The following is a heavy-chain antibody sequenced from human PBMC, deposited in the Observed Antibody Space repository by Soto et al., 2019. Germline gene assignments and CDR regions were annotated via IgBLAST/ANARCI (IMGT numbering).Heavy chain of an antibody. D-gene: IGHD3-10*01. Sequence: PGGSLRLSCAASGFTFSSYGMHWVRQAPGKGLEWVAVISYDGSNKYYADSVKGRFTISRDNSKNTLYLQMNSLRAEDTAVYYCANDKVPLWSLTTYYYYYGMDVWGQGTTVTVSS. V-gene: IGHV3-30*18. CDR3: ANDKVPLWSLTTYYYYYGMDV. CDR2: ISYDGSNK. CDR1: GFTFSSYG. J-gene: IGHJ6*02.